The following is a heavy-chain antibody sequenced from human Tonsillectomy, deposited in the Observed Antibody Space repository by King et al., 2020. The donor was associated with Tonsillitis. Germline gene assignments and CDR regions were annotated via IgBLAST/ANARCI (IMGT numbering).Heavy chain of an antibody. J-gene: IGHJ6*02. D-gene: IGHD5-12*01. V-gene: IGHV3-48*02. CDR3: AREVVCDIVATITYYYGMDV. Sequence: VQLVESGGGLVQPGGSLRLSCAASGFTFSSYSMNWVRQAPGKGLEWVSYISSSSSTIYYADSVKGRFTISRDNAKKSLYLQMHSLRDEYTAVYYCAREVVCDIVATITYYYGMDVWGQGTTVTVSS. CDR1: GFTFSSYS. CDR2: ISSSSSTI.